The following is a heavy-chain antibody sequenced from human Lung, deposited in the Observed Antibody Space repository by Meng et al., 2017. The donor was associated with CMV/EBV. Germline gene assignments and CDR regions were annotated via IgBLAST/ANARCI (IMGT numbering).Heavy chain of an antibody. CDR2: IIPISGTT. CDR3: AREPDAIRTFDY. D-gene: IGHD2-2*02. J-gene: IGHJ4*02. CDR1: GGTFNNYA. V-gene: IGHV1-69*05. Sequence: SVXVSCKASGGTFNNYAINWVRQAPGQGLEWMGGIIPISGTTNYAQKFQGRVTITTDESTSTGYMERSSLKSEDTAVYYCAREPDAIRTFDYWGQGTLVTVSS.